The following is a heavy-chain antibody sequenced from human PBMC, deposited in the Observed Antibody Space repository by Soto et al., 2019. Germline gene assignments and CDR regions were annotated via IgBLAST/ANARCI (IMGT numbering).Heavy chain of an antibody. CDR1: GGSISVYY. Sequence: ETLSLTCTISGGSISVYYWSWIRQPPGQALEWIGYIYDSGSPYYNPSLRSRVIISADTSKNQISLKLTSATAADTAVYYCARGVGSSPPRYWGRGTLVTVSS. CDR3: ARGVGSSPPRY. CDR2: IYDSGSP. D-gene: IGHD1-26*01. V-gene: IGHV4-59*01. J-gene: IGHJ4*02.